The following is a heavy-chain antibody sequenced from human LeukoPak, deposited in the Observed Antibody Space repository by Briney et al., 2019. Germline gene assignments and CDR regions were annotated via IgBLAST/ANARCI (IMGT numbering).Heavy chain of an antibody. Sequence: GESLKISFKGSGYRFTSYWISWVRPMPGKGLGWTGRIDPSDSYTNYSPSFQGHVTISADKSISTAYLQWSSLKASDTALYYCARLGTTVTTITDYWGQGTLVTVSS. CDR1: GYRFTSYW. CDR2: IDPSDSYT. J-gene: IGHJ4*02. D-gene: IGHD4-17*01. CDR3: ARLGTTVTTITDY. V-gene: IGHV5-10-1*01.